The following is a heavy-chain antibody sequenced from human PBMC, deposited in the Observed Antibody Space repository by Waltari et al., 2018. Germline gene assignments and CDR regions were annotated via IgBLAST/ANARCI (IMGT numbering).Heavy chain of an antibody. CDR3: ARDHYDFWSVYYSDGDAFDI. CDR1: GGSISSYY. Sequence: QVQLQESGPGLVKPSETLSLTCAVSGGSISSYYWSWIRQPAGKCLEWLGRIYTSGSTIYYPSLKNRVTMSVDTSKNQFSLKLKSVTAADTAVYYCARDHYDFWSVYYSDGDAFDIWGQGTMVTVSS. D-gene: IGHD3-3*01. V-gene: IGHV4-4*07. CDR2: IYTSGST. J-gene: IGHJ3*02.